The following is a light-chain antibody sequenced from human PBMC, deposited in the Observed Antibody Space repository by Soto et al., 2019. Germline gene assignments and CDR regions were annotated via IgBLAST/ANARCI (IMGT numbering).Light chain of an antibody. V-gene: IGLV1-40*01. J-gene: IGLJ2*01. Sequence: QSVLTRQPSVSGAPGQRVTISCTGSSSNIGAGYDVHWYQQLPGTAPKLLIYGNSNRPSGVPDRFSGSKSGTSASLAITGLQAEDEADYYCQSYDSSLSGSVFGGGTKLTVL. CDR1: SSNIGAGYD. CDR3: QSYDSSLSGSV. CDR2: GNS.